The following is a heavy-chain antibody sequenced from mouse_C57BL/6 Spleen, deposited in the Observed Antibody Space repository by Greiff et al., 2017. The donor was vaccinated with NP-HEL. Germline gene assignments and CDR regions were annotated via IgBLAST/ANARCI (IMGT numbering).Heavy chain of an antibody. D-gene: IGHD2-1*01. V-gene: IGHV5-9-1*02. Sequence: EVHLVESGEGLVKPGGSLKLSCAASGFTFSSYAMSWVRQTPEKRLEWVAYISSGGDSIYYADTVKGRFTISRDHARNTLYLQMSSLKSEDTAMYYCTRGGIYYGNYHYFDYWGQGTTLTVSS. CDR3: TRGGIYYGNYHYFDY. J-gene: IGHJ2*01. CDR2: ISSGGDSI. CDR1: GFTFSSYA.